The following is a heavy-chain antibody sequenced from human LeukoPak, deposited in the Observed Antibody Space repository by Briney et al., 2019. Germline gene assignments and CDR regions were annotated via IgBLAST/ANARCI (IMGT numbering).Heavy chain of an antibody. V-gene: IGHV3-30*03. CDR1: GFTFSSYG. CDR2: ISYDGSNK. CDR3: ASMFNWNYGKDY. Sequence: PGGSLRLSCAASGFTFSSYGMHWVRQAPGKGLEWVAVISYDGSNKYYADSVKGRFTISRDNAKNSLYLQMNSLRAEDTAVYYCASMFNWNYGKDYWGQGTLVTVSS. D-gene: IGHD1-7*01. J-gene: IGHJ4*02.